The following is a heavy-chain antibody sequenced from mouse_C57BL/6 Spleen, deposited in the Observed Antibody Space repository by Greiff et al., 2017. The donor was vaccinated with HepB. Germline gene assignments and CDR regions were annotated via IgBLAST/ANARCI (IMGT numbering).Heavy chain of an antibody. J-gene: IGHJ3*01. D-gene: IGHD2-5*01. V-gene: IGHV3-1*01. Sequence: EVKLQESGPGMVKPSQSLSLTCTVTGYSITSGYDWHWIRHFPGNKLEWMGYISYSGSTNYNPSLKSRISITHDTSTNHFFLKLNSVTTEDTATYYCARPNYSNCGRAWFAYGGKGTLVTVSA. CDR1: GYSITSGYD. CDR3: ARPNYSNCGRAWFAY. CDR2: ISYSGST.